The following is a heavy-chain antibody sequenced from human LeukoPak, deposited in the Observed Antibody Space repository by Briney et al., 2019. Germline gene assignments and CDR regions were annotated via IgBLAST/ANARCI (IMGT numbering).Heavy chain of an antibody. Sequence: SETLSLTCTVSGGSISSYYWSWIRQPPGKGPEWIAYIDNRGNTNYNPSLRSRVTTSIDTSKNQFSLKLSSVTAADTAVYYCARWGDGSGSYRSFDIWGQGTMVTVSS. CDR1: GGSISSYY. V-gene: IGHV4-59*01. CDR2: IDNRGNT. D-gene: IGHD3-3*01. J-gene: IGHJ3*02. CDR3: ARWGDGSGSYRSFDI.